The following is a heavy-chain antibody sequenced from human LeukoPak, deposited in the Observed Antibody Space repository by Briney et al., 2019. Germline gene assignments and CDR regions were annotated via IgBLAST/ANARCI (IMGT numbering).Heavy chain of an antibody. D-gene: IGHD6-13*01. CDR3: ARFSSSWYGIAS. CDR1: GFTFSSYG. V-gene: IGHV3-30*03. CDR2: ISYDGSNK. Sequence: GGSLRLSCAASGFTFSSYGMHWVRQAPGKGLEWVAVISYDGSNKYYADSVKGRFTISRDNSKNTLYLQMNSLRAEDTAVYYCARFSSSWYGIASWGQGALVTVSS. J-gene: IGHJ4*02.